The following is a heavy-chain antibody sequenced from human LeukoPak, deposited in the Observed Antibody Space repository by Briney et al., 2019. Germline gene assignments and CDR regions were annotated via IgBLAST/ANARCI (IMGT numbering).Heavy chain of an antibody. CDR2: ISSSGST. CDR3: ARTHNWNYVRD. CDR1: GDSISSGDYY. D-gene: IGHD1-7*01. J-gene: IGHJ4*02. Sequence: SETLSLTCTVSGDSISSGDYYWSWIRQPAGKGLEWIGRISSSGSTNYNPSLKSRVTISVDTSKNQFSLKLSSVTAADTAVYYCARTHNWNYVRDWGQGNLVTVSS. V-gene: IGHV4-61*02.